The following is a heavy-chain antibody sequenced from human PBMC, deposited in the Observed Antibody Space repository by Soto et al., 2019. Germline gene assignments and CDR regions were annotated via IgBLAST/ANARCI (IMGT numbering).Heavy chain of an antibody. CDR3: ARGSMVRGVSKFDP. CDR2: ISGYNGKT. V-gene: IGHV1-18*04. Sequence: VQLVQSGAEVEKPGASVKVSCKASGYTFTSYGISWVRQAPGQGLEWMGWISGYNGKTDYAQNLQGRDTMTTDTSTSTAYMELRSLRSDDTAVYYCARGSMVRGVSKFDPWGQGTLVTVSS. CDR1: GYTFTSYG. D-gene: IGHD3-10*01. J-gene: IGHJ5*02.